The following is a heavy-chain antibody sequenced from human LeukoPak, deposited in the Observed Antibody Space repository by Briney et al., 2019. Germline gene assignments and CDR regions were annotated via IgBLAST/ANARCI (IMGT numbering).Heavy chain of an antibody. Sequence: NPWGSLRLSCAASGFTFSSYSMNWVRQAPGKGLEWVSSISSSSSYIYYADSVKGRFTISRDNAKNSLYLQMNSLRAEDTAVYYCARALRGGPNTCGGSCYNFDYWGQGTLVTVSS. CDR1: GFTFSSYS. D-gene: IGHD2-15*01. J-gene: IGHJ4*02. CDR2: ISSSSSYI. V-gene: IGHV3-21*01. CDR3: ARALRGGPNTCGGSCYNFDY.